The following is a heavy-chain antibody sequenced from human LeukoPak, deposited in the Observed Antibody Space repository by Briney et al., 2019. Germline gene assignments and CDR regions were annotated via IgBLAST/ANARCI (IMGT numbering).Heavy chain of an antibody. CDR2: IRSKAYGGTT. Sequence: GRSLRLSCTTSGFTFGVYALSWVRQAPGKGLEWVGFIRSKAYGGTTEYAASVKGRFTISRDDSKSIAYLQMNSLKTEDTAVYYCTRDRAYYYDSSGYYYCYFWGQGTLVTVSS. D-gene: IGHD3-22*01. CDR1: GFTFGVYA. V-gene: IGHV3-49*04. CDR3: TRDRAYYYDSSGYYYCYF. J-gene: IGHJ4*02.